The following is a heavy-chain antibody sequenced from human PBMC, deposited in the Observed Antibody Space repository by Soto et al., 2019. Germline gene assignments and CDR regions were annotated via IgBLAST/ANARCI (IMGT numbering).Heavy chain of an antibody. CDR2: ISGSGGST. Sequence: EVQLLESGGGLVQPGGSLRLSCAASGFTFSSYAMSWVRQAPGKGLEWVSAISGSGGSTYYADSVEGRFTISRDNSKNTLYLQMNSLRAEDTAVYYCAKDRFSYDDYFDYWGQGTLVTVSS. D-gene: IGHD5-12*01. CDR3: AKDRFSYDDYFDY. CDR1: GFTFSSYA. V-gene: IGHV3-23*01. J-gene: IGHJ4*02.